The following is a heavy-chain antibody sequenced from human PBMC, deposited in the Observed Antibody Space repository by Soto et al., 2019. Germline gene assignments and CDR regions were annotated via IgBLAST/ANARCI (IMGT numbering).Heavy chain of an antibody. J-gene: IGHJ4*02. CDR3: VRDLLGSGGHFDY. CDR2: IWYDGSNT. D-gene: IGHD7-27*01. V-gene: IGHV3-33*01. Sequence: PGGSLRLSCAASGFIFSSFGMHWVRQAPGKGLEWVAHIWYDGSNTYYADSVNGRFTISTDNSRNTVYLQMNSLRAEDTAVYHCVRDLLGSGGHFDYWGQGTPVTVSS. CDR1: GFIFSSFG.